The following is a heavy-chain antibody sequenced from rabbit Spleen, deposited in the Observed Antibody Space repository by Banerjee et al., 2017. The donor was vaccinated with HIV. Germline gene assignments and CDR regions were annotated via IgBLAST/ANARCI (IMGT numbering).Heavy chain of an antibody. CDR1: GFSFSSGYY. J-gene: IGHJ6*01. Sequence: QSLEESGGDLVKPGASLTLTCTASGFSFSSGYYMCWVRQAPGKGPEWIACIYAGGSYSTYYANWAKGRFTISKTSSTTVTLQMTSLTAADTATYFCARDGAGGSYFALWGPGTLVTVS. V-gene: IGHV1S40*01. CDR3: ARDGAGGSYFAL. D-gene: IGHD8-1*01. CDR2: IYAGGSYST.